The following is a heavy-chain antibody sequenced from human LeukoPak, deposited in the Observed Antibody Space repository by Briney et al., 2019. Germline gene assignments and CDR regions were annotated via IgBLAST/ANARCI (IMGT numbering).Heavy chain of an antibody. CDR3: AKDIVASNWDYFDY. J-gene: IGHJ4*02. Sequence: PSETLSLTCTVSGVSISSSNSYWRWIRQPPGKGLEWIGSIYYSGNTYYNASLKSQVSISIDTSKNQFSLMLTSVTAADTAVYYCAKDIVASNWDYFDYWGQGTLVTVSS. CDR2: IYYSGNT. V-gene: IGHV4-39*02. CDR1: GVSISSSNSY. D-gene: IGHD5-12*01.